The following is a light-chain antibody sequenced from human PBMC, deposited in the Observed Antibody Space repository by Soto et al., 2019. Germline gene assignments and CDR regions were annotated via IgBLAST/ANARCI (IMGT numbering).Light chain of an antibody. CDR3: QQSYSTFWT. J-gene: IGKJ1*01. CDR2: AAS. CDR1: QSISSY. V-gene: IGKV1-39*01. Sequence: DIQMTQSPSSLSASVGYRVTITCRASQSISSYLNWYQQKPGQAPKLLIYAASSLQSGVPSRFSGSGSGTDFTLTISSLQPEDFATYYCQQSYSTFWTFGQGTKVDIK.